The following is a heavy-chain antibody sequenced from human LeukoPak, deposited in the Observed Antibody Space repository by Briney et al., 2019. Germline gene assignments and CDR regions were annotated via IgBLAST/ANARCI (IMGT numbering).Heavy chain of an antibody. D-gene: IGHD3-9*01. J-gene: IGHJ3*02. V-gene: IGHV3-21*01. CDR1: GFTFSSYS. Sequence: GGSLRLSCAASGFTFSSYSMNWVRLAPGKGLEWVSSISSSSSYIYYADSVKGRFTISRDNAKNSLYLQMNSLRAEDTAVYYCARDLGAPYDILTGYDAFDIWGQGTMVTVSS. CDR3: ARDLGAPYDILTGYDAFDI. CDR2: ISSSSSYI.